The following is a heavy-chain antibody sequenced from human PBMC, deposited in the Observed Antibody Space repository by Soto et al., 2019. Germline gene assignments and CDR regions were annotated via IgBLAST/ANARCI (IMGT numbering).Heavy chain of an antibody. CDR2: INHSGST. V-gene: IGHV4-34*01. CDR1: GGSFSGYY. J-gene: IGHJ6*02. CDR3: ARGIAAVGGMDV. Sequence: QVQLQQWGAGLLKPSETLSLTCAVYGGSFSGYYWSWIRQPPGTGLEWIGEINHSGSTNYNPSLKSRVTISVDTSKNQFSLKLSSVTAADTAVYYCARGIAAVGGMDVWGQGTTVTVSS. D-gene: IGHD6-13*01.